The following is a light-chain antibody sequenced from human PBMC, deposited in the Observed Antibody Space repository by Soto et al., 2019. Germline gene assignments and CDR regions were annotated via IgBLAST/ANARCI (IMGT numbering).Light chain of an antibody. CDR2: GAS. V-gene: IGKV3-20*01. J-gene: IGKJ1*01. CDR1: QSVSGSF. CDR3: QQYGGSSWT. Sequence: ELVLTQSPGTLSLSPGERATLSCRASQSVSGSFLAWYQQKFGQAPRLLIYGASSRAPSVPDRFSGSGSGTDFTLTISRLEPEDFAVYYCQQYGGSSWTFGQGTKVEIK.